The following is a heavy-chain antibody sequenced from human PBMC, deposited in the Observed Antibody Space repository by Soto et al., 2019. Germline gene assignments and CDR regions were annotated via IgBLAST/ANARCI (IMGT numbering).Heavy chain of an antibody. CDR1: GGSISSGFYS. Sequence: SETLSPTCAVSGGSISSGFYSWSWIRQPPGQGLEWIGYIYNSGNTYYNPSLMSRVTISVDRSQNHFSLKLTSVTAADTAVYYCARGSDGVWNWFDPWGQGTQVTVSS. V-gene: IGHV4-30-2*01. D-gene: IGHD2-21*02. CDR3: ARGSDGVWNWFDP. J-gene: IGHJ5*02. CDR2: IYNSGNT.